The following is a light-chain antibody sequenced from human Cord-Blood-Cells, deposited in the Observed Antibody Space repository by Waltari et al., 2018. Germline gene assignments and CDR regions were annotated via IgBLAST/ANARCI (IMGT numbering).Light chain of an antibody. CDR2: WAS. CDR1: KSVLYSSNNKNY. CDR3: QQYYSTPYT. V-gene: IGKV4-1*01. J-gene: IGKJ2*01. Sequence: DIVMTQSPDSLAVSLGERATINCKSSKSVLYSSNNKNYLAWYQQKPGQTPKLLIYWASTRESGVPDRFSGSWSGTDFTLTISSLQAEDVAVYYCQQYYSTPYTFGQGTKLEIK.